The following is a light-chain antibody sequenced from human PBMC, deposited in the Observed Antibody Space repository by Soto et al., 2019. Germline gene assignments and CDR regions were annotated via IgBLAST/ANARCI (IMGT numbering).Light chain of an antibody. CDR3: QQRRNWGT. CDR1: QSVSSY. J-gene: IGKJ5*01. CDR2: DAS. Sequence: DSVYSQTPATLSLSPGERATLSCRASQSVSSYLAWYQQKPGQAPRLLIYDASNRATGIPARFSGSGSGTDFTLTISSLEPEDFAVYYCQQRRNWGTFGQGTRLEIK. V-gene: IGKV3-11*01.